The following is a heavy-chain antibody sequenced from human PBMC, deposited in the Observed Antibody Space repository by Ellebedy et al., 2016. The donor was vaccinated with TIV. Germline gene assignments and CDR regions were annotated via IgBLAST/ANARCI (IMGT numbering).Heavy chain of an antibody. CDR1: GLTFSRYW. Sequence: GESLKISCVDSGLTFSRYWMSWVRQTPGRGLEWVANITQDGRDKNYVDSVKGRFTISRDNAKNSLYLQMNSLSADDTAVYYCARGSGYCSSTSCSGETDWGQGTPVTVSS. CDR2: ITQDGRDK. J-gene: IGHJ4*02. CDR3: ARGSGYCSSTSCSGETD. D-gene: IGHD2-2*01. V-gene: IGHV3-7*03.